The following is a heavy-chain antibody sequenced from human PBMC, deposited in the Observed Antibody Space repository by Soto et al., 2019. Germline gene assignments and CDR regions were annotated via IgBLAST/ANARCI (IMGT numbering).Heavy chain of an antibody. CDR3: AKEVAPGVSGDIDY. V-gene: IGHV3-23*01. CDR2: ITAGGGYT. CDR1: GFTFNIYA. D-gene: IGHD3-10*01. Sequence: EVQLLESGGGLVQPGGSLRLSCAASGFTFNIYAMNWVRQAPGKGLEWVSAITAGGGYTYYADSVKGRFTISRDNSKNTLYLQMIPRRAEDTAVYYCAKEVAPGVSGDIDYWGLGTLVSVSS. J-gene: IGHJ4*02.